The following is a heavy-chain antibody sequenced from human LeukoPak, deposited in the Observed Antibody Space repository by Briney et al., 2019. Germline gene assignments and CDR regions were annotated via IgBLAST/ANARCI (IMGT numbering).Heavy chain of an antibody. CDR2: INTSGST. Sequence: KPSETLSLTCTVSGGSIGSYYWSWIRQPAGKGLEWIGRINTSGSTNYNPSLKSRVTMSVDTSKNQFSLKLSSVTAADTAVYYCAREMTTVTRIFDYWGQGTLVTVSS. CDR1: GGSIGSYY. CDR3: AREMTTVTRIFDY. D-gene: IGHD4-17*01. V-gene: IGHV4-4*07. J-gene: IGHJ4*02.